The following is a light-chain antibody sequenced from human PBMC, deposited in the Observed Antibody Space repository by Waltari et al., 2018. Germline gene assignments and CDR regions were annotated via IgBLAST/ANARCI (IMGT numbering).Light chain of an antibody. Sequence: SSELTQDPAVSVALGQTVRITCQGDSLRNYYVSWYQQKQGQAPLLVMYGHNNRPSGIPDRFSGSSSGNTASLTLTGAQAEDEADYYCNSRDTSTNRWVFGGGTKLTVL. CDR2: GHN. CDR1: SLRNYY. CDR3: NSRDTSTNRWV. V-gene: IGLV3-19*01. J-gene: IGLJ3*02.